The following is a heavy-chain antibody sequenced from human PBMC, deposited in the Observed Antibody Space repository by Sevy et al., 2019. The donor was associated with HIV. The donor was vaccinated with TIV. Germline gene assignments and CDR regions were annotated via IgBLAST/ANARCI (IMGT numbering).Heavy chain of an antibody. D-gene: IGHD3-16*01. CDR2: INPNSGGT. J-gene: IGHJ6*02. Sequence: ASVKVSCKASGYTFTGYYMHWVRQAPGQGLEWMGWINPNSGGTNYAQKFQGRVTMTRDTSISTVYMELSRLRSDDTAVYYCARGRAVMLSPVYYYGMDVWGQGTTVTVSS. CDR1: GYTFTGYY. CDR3: ARGRAVMLSPVYYYGMDV. V-gene: IGHV1-2*02.